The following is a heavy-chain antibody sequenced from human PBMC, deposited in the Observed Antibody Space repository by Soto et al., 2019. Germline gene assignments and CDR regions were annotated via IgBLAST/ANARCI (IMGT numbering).Heavy chain of an antibody. J-gene: IGHJ4*02. CDR1: GFTFSRYS. Sequence: PGGSLRLSCAASGFTFSRYSMNWVRQAPGKGLGWVSSISSTTNYIYYADSMKGRFTVSRDNAKNSVYLDMNSLSAEDTAVYYCARESEDLTSNFDYWGQGTLVTVSS. CDR2: ISSTTNYI. V-gene: IGHV3-21*01. CDR3: ARESEDLTSNFDY.